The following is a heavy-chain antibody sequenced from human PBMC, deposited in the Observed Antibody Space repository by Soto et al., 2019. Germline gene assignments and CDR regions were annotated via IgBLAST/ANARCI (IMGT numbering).Heavy chain of an antibody. CDR2: IYHSGST. CDR1: GGSISSGGYS. J-gene: IGHJ6*02. D-gene: IGHD3-10*01. V-gene: IGHV4-30-2*01. Sequence: SETLSLTCAVSGGSISSGGYSWSWIRQPPGKGLEWIGYIYHSGSTYYNPSLKSRVTISVDRSKNQFSLKPSSVTAADTAVYYCARATMVRGVWSPAYYYGMDVWGQGTTVTVSS. CDR3: ARATMVRGVWSPAYYYGMDV.